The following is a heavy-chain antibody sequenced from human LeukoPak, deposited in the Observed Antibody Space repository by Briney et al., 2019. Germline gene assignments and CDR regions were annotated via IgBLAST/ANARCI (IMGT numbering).Heavy chain of an antibody. D-gene: IGHD3-9*01. CDR2: IYSGGST. CDR3: ARGIAYFDRPYFAGFDP. V-gene: IGHV3-66*01. Sequence: GGSLRLSCAASGFTVSSNYMSWVRQAPGKGLEGGSVIYSGGSTYYADSVKGRCTISRDNSKNTLYLQMNSLRAEDTAVYYCARGIAYFDRPYFAGFDPWGQGTLVTVSS. CDR1: GFTVSSNY. J-gene: IGHJ5*02.